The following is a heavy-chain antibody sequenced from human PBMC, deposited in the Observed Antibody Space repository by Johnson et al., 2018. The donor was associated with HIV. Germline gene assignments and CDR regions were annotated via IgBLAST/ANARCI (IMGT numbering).Heavy chain of an antibody. CDR1: GFTFSSYA. V-gene: IGHV3-30-3*01. CDR2: ISYDGSNK. Sequence: QVQLVESGGGVVQPGRSLRLSCAASGFTFSSYAMHWVRQAPGKGLEWVAVISYDGSNKYYADSVKGRFPISRDNSKNTLYLQMNSLRAEDTAVYYCARDSTAGPDKGLDYVGAFDIWGQGTMVTVSS. CDR3: ARDSTAGPDKGLDYVGAFDI. D-gene: IGHD4-17*01. J-gene: IGHJ3*02.